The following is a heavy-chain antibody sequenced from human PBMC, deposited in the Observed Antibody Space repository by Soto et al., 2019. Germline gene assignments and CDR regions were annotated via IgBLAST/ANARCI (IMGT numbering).Heavy chain of an antibody. CDR2: ISWNRGSI. Sequence: EVQLVESGGGLVQPGRSLRLSCAASGFTFDEYAMHWVRQAPGKGLEWVSGISWNRGSIGYADSVKGRFTISRDNAKNSLYLQMNSLRAEDTALYYCAKALSSGSTDFDYWGQGTLVTVSS. CDR1: GFTFDEYA. V-gene: IGHV3-9*01. D-gene: IGHD6-19*01. J-gene: IGHJ4*02. CDR3: AKALSSGSTDFDY.